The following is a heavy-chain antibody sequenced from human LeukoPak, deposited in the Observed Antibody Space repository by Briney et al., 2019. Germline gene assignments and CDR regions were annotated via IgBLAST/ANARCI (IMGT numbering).Heavy chain of an antibody. CDR1: GGSISSGGYP. V-gene: IGHV4-30-2*01. D-gene: IGHD6-13*01. J-gene: IGHJ3*02. CDR3: ARESSGYSSSWYGSAFDI. Sequence: SETLSLTCAVSGGSISSGGYPWSWIRQPPGKGLEWIGYIYHSGSTYYNPPLKSRVTISVDRSKNQFSLKLSSVTAADTAVYYCARESSGYSSSWYGSAFDIWGQGTMVTVSS. CDR2: IYHSGST.